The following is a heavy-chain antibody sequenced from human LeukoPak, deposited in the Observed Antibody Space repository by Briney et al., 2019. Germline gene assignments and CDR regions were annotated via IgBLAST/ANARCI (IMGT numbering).Heavy chain of an antibody. J-gene: IGHJ4*02. V-gene: IGHV4-61*02. CDR3: ARDPVGIGFDY. Sequence: SETLSLTCTVSGGSISSGSYYWSWIRQPAGKGLEWIGRIYTSGSTNYNPSLKSRVTISVDTFKNQFSLKLSSVTAADTAVYYCARDPVGIGFDYWGQGTLVTVSS. CDR2: IYTSGST. D-gene: IGHD2-21*01. CDR1: GGSISSGSYY.